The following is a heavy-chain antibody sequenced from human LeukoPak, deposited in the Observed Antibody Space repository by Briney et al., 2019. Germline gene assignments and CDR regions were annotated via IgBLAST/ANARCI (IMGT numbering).Heavy chain of an antibody. J-gene: IGHJ4*02. D-gene: IGHD3-16*01. CDR2: ISGSGGNT. CDR3: AKGYYDYVWGSYYFDY. CDR1: GFTFSTYE. Sequence: GGSLRLSCAASGFTFSTYEMSWVRQAPGKGLEWVSAISGSGGNTYYADSVKGRFTISRDNSRDTLYLQMNSLRAEDTAVYYCAKGYYDYVWGSYYFDYWGQGTLVTVSS. V-gene: IGHV3-23*01.